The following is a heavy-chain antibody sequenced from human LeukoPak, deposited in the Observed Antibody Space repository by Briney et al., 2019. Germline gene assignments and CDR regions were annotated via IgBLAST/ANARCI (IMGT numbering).Heavy chain of an antibody. Sequence: PGGSLRLSCAASGFTFSTYDMHWVRQATGKGLEWVSAIGTAGDSFYPDSVKGRFTMSRENARNSVYLQMNSLRAEDTAVYYCVRGCMFCRWKTCFDPWGQGTLVTVSS. J-gene: IGHJ5*02. V-gene: IGHV3-13*01. D-gene: IGHD2-8*01. CDR3: VRGCMFCRWKTCFDP. CDR2: IGTAGDS. CDR1: GFTFSTYD.